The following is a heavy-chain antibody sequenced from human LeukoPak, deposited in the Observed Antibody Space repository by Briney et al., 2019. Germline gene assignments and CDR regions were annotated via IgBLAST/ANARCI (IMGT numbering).Heavy chain of an antibody. CDR2: IYYSGST. V-gene: IGHV4-30-4*08. Sequence: PSETLSLTCAVYGGSFSGYYWSWIRQPPGKGLEWIGYIYYSGSTYYNPSLKNRVTISVDTSKNQFSLKLSSVTAADTAVYYCARVGYSGYPPQQLVDYWGQGTLVTVSS. D-gene: IGHD5-12*01. CDR3: ARVGYSGYPPQQLVDY. J-gene: IGHJ4*02. CDR1: GGSFSGYY.